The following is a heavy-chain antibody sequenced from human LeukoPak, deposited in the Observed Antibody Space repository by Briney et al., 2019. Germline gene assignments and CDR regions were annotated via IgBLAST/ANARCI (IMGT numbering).Heavy chain of an antibody. Sequence: ASVKVSCKASGYTFTSYGITWVRQAPGQGLEWMGWISAYKGNANYAQKVQGRVSMTTNTSTSTAYMELGSLRSDDTAVYYCASSGAIAAAQRGFDYWGQGTLVTVSS. CDR1: GYTFTSYG. CDR3: ASSGAIAAAQRGFDY. J-gene: IGHJ4*02. D-gene: IGHD6-13*01. CDR2: ISAYKGNA. V-gene: IGHV1-18*01.